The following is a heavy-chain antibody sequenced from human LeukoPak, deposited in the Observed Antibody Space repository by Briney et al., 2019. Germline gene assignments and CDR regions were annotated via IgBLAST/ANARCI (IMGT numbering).Heavy chain of an antibody. CDR3: ARDPPTYYYDSSGYLDY. J-gene: IGHJ4*02. Sequence: GGSLRLSCAASGFTVSSNYMSWVRQAPGKGLEWVSVIYSGGSTYYADSVKGRFTISRDNSKNTLYLQMNSLRAEDTAVYYCARDPPTYYYDSSGYLDYWGQGTLVTVSS. CDR1: GFTVSSNY. CDR2: IYSGGST. V-gene: IGHV3-53*05. D-gene: IGHD3-22*01.